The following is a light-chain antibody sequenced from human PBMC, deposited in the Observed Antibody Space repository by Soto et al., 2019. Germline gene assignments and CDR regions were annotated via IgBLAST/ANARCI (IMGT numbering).Light chain of an antibody. J-gene: IGLJ1*01. CDR3: SSYTSSSTEV. CDR1: SSNIGGYNY. CDR2: DVG. Sequence: QSALTQPASVSGSPGQSITISCTGTSSNIGGYNYVSWYQQHPGKAPKLIIYDVGSRPSGVSNRFSGSKSANTASLTISGLQAEDEADYYCSSYTSSSTEVFGTGTKLTVL. V-gene: IGLV2-14*03.